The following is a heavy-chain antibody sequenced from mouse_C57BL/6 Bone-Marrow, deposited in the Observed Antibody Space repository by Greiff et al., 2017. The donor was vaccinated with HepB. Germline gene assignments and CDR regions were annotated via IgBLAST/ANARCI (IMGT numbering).Heavy chain of an antibody. CDR1: GFNIKNTY. V-gene: IGHV14-3*01. CDR2: IDPANGNT. J-gene: IGHJ1*03. Sequence: EVQLQESVAELVRPGASVKLSCTASGFNIKNTYMHWVQQRPEQGLEWIGRIDPANGNTKYAPKFQGKATITADTSSNTAYLQLSSLTSEDTAIYYCARFITAVVSPYWYFDVWGTGTTVTVSS. CDR3: ARFITAVVSPYWYFDV. D-gene: IGHD1-1*01.